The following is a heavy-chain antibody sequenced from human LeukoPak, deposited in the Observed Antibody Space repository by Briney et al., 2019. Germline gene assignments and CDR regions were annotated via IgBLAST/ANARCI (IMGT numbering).Heavy chain of an antibody. CDR1: GYTFTSYG. Sequence: GASVKVSCKASGYTFTSYGISWVRQAPGQGLEWMGWISAYNGNTNYAQKFQGRVTMTRDTSISTAYMELSRLRSDDTAVYYCARDRIRWYHGGTKDYYYMDVWGKGTTVTISS. CDR2: ISAYNGNT. CDR3: ARDRIRWYHGGTKDYYYMDV. J-gene: IGHJ6*03. D-gene: IGHD4-23*01. V-gene: IGHV1-18*01.